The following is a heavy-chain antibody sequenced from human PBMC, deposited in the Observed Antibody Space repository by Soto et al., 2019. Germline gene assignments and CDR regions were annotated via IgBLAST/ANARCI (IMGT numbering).Heavy chain of an antibody. CDR3: ARGDIVATSWFDP. J-gene: IGHJ5*02. V-gene: IGHV4-30-4*08. Sequence: PSETLSLTCTVSGVSIISGDYYWSWIRQPPGKGLEWIGYIYYSGDTSYNPSLKSRVTISIDTSKNQFSLKLSSVTAADTAVYYCARGDIVATSWFDPWGQGTLVTVSS. CDR2: IYYSGDT. CDR1: GVSIISGDYY. D-gene: IGHD5-12*01.